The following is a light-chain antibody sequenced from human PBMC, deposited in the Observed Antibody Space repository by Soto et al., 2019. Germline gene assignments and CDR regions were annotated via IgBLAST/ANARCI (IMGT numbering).Light chain of an antibody. CDR2: DVS. Sequence: QSALTQPRSVSWSPGQSVTISCTGTSSDVGGYNYVSWYQQHPGKAPKLVIYDVSKRPSGVPDRFSGSKSGNTASLTVSGLQAEDEADYSCCSYAGTYTPWVFGGGTKLTVL. CDR1: SSDVGGYNY. J-gene: IGLJ3*02. V-gene: IGLV2-11*01. CDR3: CSYAGTYTPWV.